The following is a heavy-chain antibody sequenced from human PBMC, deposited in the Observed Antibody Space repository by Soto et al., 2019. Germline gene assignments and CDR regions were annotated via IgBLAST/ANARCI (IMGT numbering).Heavy chain of an antibody. V-gene: IGHV4-31*03. CDR1: GGSISSGGYY. CDR2: IYYSGST. CDR3: ASSIGYSSSWHGAFDI. J-gene: IGHJ3*02. D-gene: IGHD6-13*01. Sequence: PSETLSLTCTVSGGSISSGGYYWSWIRQHPGKGLEWIGYIYYSGSTYYNPSLESRVTISVDTSKNQFSLKLSSVTAADTAVYYCASSIGYSSSWHGAFDIWGQGTMVTVSS.